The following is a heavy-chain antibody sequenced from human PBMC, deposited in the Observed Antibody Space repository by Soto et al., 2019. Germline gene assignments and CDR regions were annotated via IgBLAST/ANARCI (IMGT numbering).Heavy chain of an antibody. V-gene: IGHV1-18*01. Sequence: QVQLVQSGAEVKKPGASVKVSCKASGYTFTSYGISWVRQAPGQGLEWMGWISAYNGNTNYAQKLQGRVTMTTDTSRSKCSMELRSVRSDDTVGYYCARGFVSARVVVVTPDAFDIWGQGTMVTVSS. CDR2: ISAYNGNT. D-gene: IGHD3-22*01. CDR3: ARGFVSARVVVVTPDAFDI. CDR1: GYTFTSYG. J-gene: IGHJ3*02.